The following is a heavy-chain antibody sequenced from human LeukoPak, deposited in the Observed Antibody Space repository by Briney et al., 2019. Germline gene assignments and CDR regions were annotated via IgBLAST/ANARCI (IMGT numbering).Heavy chain of an antibody. CDR3: AKAYCGGDCYSLVDY. Sequence: GRSLRLSCAASGFTFDDYAMHWVRQAPGKGLEWVSGISWNSGSIGYADSVQGRFTISRDNAKNSLYLQMNSLRAEDTALYYCAKAYCGGDCYSLVDYWGQGTLVTVSS. CDR1: GFTFDDYA. CDR2: ISWNSGSI. J-gene: IGHJ4*02. V-gene: IGHV3-9*01. D-gene: IGHD2-21*02.